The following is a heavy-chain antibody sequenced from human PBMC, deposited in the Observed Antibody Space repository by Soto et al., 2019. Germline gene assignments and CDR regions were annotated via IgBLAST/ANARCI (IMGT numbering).Heavy chain of an antibody. CDR1: GFTFSSYA. V-gene: IGHV3-23*01. CDR3: AKDLTYYDFWRGYEDYYYYGMDV. J-gene: IGHJ6*02. CDR2: ISGSGGST. Sequence: GGSLRLSCAASGFTFSSYAMSWVRQAPGKGLEWVSAISGSGGSTYSADSVKGRFTISRDNSKNTLYLQLNSLRAEHTAVYYCAKDLTYYDFWRGYEDYYYYGMDVWGQGATVTVSS. D-gene: IGHD3-3*01.